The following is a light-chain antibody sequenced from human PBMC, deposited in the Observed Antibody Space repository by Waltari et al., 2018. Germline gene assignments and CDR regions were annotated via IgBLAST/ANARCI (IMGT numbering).Light chain of an antibody. J-gene: IGLJ2*01. V-gene: IGLV2-14*03. Sequence: QSALTQPASVSGSPGQSITISCTGTSSDVGGYNYVSLYQQHPAKAPKLMIFDVNKRASGVSNRFTGSESGNTSSLTISGLQAEDEADYYCSAYISSSTLELFGGGTRLTVL. CDR1: SSDVGGYNY. CDR3: SAYISSSTLEL. CDR2: DVN.